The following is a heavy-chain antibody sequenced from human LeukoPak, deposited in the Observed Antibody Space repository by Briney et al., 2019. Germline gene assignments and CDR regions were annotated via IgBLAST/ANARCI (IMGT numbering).Heavy chain of an antibody. J-gene: IGHJ4*02. Sequence: SETQSLTCAVYGGSFSGYYWSWIRQPPGKGLEWIGEINHSGSTNYNPSLKSRVTISVDTSKNQFSLKLSSVTAADTAVYYCARNSHYYDSSGFNYWGQGTLVTVSS. CDR3: ARNSHYYDSSGFNY. V-gene: IGHV4-34*01. D-gene: IGHD3-22*01. CDR2: INHSGST. CDR1: GGSFSGYY.